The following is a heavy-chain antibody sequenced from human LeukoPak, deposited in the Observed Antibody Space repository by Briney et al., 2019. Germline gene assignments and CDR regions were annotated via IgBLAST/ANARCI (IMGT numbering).Heavy chain of an antibody. CDR3: ARTGPLSGWFDP. V-gene: IGHV4-59*08. CDR2: IYYSGST. J-gene: IGHJ5*02. Sequence: ASETLSLTCTVSGGSISSYYWSWIRQPPGKGLEWIGYIYYSGSTNYNPSLKSRVTISVDTSKNQFSLKLSSVTAADTAVYYCARTGPLSGWFDPWGQGTLVTVSS. CDR1: GGSISSYY. D-gene: IGHD1-14*01.